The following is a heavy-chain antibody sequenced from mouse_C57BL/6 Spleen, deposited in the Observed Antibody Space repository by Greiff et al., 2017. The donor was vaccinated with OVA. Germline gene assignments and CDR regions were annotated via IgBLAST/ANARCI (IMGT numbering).Heavy chain of an antibody. V-gene: IGHV1-80*01. D-gene: IGHD2-4*01. CDR1: GYAFSSYW. CDR2: IYPGDGDT. J-gene: IGHJ4*01. CDR3: ARSPYYDYQLGAMDY. Sequence: VKLVESGAELVKPGASVKISCKASGYAFSSYWMNWVKQRPGKGLEWIGQIYPGDGDTNYNGKFKGKATLTADKSSSTAYMQLSSLTSEDSAVYFCARSPYYDYQLGAMDYWGQGTSVTVSS.